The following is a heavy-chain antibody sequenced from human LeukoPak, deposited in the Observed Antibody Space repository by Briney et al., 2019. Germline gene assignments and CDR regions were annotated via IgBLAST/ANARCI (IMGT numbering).Heavy chain of an antibody. V-gene: IGHV3-33*01. CDR1: GFTFSSYG. Sequence: GGSLRLSCAASGFTFSSYGMHWVRQAPGKGLEWVAVIWYDGSNKYYADSVKGRFTISRDNSKNTLYLQMNSLRAEDTAVYYCARDNNTVTLDSWFDPWGQGTLVTVSS. CDR3: ARDNNTVTLDSWFDP. CDR2: IWYDGSNK. J-gene: IGHJ5*02. D-gene: IGHD4-17*01.